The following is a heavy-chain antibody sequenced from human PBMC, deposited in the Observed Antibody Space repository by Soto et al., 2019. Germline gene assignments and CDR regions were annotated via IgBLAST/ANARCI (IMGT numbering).Heavy chain of an antibody. Sequence: QVQLQESGPGLVKPSETLSLTCTVSGGSIGSHYWSWIRQPPGEGLEWIGRASYSGSPNYNPSLKSRVTISIDTSKNQFSLKLTSVPAADPAVYYCARQWGGDYWGQGTLVTVSS. J-gene: IGHJ4*02. CDR2: ASYSGSP. CDR1: GGSIGSHY. D-gene: IGHD3-16*01. CDR3: ARQWGGDY. V-gene: IGHV4-59*08.